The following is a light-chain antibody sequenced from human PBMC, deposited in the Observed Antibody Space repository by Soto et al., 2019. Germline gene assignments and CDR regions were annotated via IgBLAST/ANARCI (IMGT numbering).Light chain of an antibody. CDR2: SNN. CDR1: SSKIGRNT. Sequence: QSVLSQPPSASGTPGQRVTFSCSGSSSKIGRNTVNWYQQLPGTAPKLLNYSNNQRPSGVSDRFSGSKYDTSASLDISGLQSDDEADYYCAAWDDSLNGRYVFGTGTKDTVL. V-gene: IGLV1-44*01. CDR3: AAWDDSLNGRYV. J-gene: IGLJ1*01.